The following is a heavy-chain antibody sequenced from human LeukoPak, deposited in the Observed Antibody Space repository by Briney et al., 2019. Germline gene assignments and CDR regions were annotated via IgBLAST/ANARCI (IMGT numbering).Heavy chain of an antibody. CDR3: ASSYGGYVNFDY. CDR1: GYTFTSYA. CDR2: IIPIFGTA. V-gene: IGHV1-69*05. J-gene: IGHJ4*02. D-gene: IGHD4-17*01. Sequence: SVKVSCKASGYTFTSYAISWVRQAPGQGLEWMGGIIPIFGTANYAQKFQGRVTITTDESTSTAYMELSSLRSEDAAVYYCASSYGGYVNFDYWGQGTLVTVSS.